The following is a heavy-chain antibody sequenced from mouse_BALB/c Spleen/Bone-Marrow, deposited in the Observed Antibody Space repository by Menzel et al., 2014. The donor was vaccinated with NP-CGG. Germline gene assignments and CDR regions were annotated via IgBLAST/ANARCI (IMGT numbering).Heavy chain of an antibody. CDR2: ILPSIGRT. Sequence: QVQLKESGSELRSPGSSVKLSCKDFDSEVFPITYMSWVGQKPGHGFEWIGDILPSIGRTIYGQNFADKATLDADTVSNTAYLELNGLTSEDSAIYYCARLYGNTFDYWGQGTTLTVSS. D-gene: IGHD1-1*01. V-gene: IGHV15-2*02. CDR1: DSEVFPITY. CDR3: ARLYGNTFDY. J-gene: IGHJ2*01.